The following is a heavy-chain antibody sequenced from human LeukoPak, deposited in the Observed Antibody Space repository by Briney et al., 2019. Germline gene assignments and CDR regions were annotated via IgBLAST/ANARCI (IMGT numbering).Heavy chain of an antibody. Sequence: ASVKVSCKASGYTFTSFDINWVRQATGQGLEWMGWVNPNSGNTGYARKFQGRVTMTRNTSISTTYVELNSLTSEDTAVYYCARDRFDYGRLGFDYWGQGTPVTVSS. CDR2: VNPNSGNT. D-gene: IGHD4-17*01. CDR1: GYTFTSFD. CDR3: ARDRFDYGRLGFDY. V-gene: IGHV1-8*01. J-gene: IGHJ4*02.